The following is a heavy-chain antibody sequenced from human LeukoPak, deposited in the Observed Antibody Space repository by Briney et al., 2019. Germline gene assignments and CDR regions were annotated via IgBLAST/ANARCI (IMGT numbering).Heavy chain of an antibody. CDR2: IGAGGTFT. CDR1: GFTFSSYA. CDR3: ANRHCSGGYCYPWGY. V-gene: IGHV3-23*01. Sequence: GGSLRLSCTASGFTFSSYAMNWVRQAPGKGLEWVSGIGAGGTFTYYADSVKGRFTISRDNSKNTLYLQMNSLRAEDTAVYYCANRHCSGGYCYPWGYWGQGTLVTVAS. D-gene: IGHD2-15*01. J-gene: IGHJ4*02.